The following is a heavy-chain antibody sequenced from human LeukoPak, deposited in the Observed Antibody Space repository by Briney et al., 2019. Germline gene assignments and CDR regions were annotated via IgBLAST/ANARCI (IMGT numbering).Heavy chain of an antibody. J-gene: IGHJ4*02. CDR3: ATDPPTRYYDSSGYPS. CDR1: GYTLTELS. Sequence: GASVRVSCKVSGYTLTELSMHWVRQAPGKGLEWMGGFDPEDGETIYAQKFQGRVTMTEDTSTDTAYMELSSLRSEDTAVYYCATDPPTRYYDSSGYPSWGQGTLVIVSS. CDR2: FDPEDGET. V-gene: IGHV1-24*01. D-gene: IGHD3-22*01.